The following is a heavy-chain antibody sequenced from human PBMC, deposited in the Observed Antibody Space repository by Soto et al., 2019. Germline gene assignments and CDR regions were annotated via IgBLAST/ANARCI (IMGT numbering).Heavy chain of an antibody. Sequence: QLHLQESGPGLLEPSETLALTCIVSGGSISSSNYYWRRIRQPPGKGLEWIGSIYYSGSTYYSPSLKSRVTISVDTSKNQFSLNLSSVTAADTAVYYCARSSTIRPNFDYWGQGTLVTVSS. CDR2: IYYSGST. CDR1: GGSISSSNYY. CDR3: ARSSTIRPNFDY. J-gene: IGHJ4*02. V-gene: IGHV4-39*01. D-gene: IGHD2-2*01.